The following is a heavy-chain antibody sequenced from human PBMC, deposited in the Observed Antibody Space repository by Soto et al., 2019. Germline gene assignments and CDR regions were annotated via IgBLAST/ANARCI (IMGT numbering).Heavy chain of an antibody. J-gene: IGHJ5*02. Sequence: HQMPGKGLEWMGIIYPGDSDTRYSPSFQGQVTISADKSISTAYLQWSSLKASDTAMYYCARLVVGGVNWFAPWGQGTLVTVSS. D-gene: IGHD1-26*01. CDR2: IYPGDSDT. CDR3: ARLVVGGVNWFAP. V-gene: IGHV5-51*07.